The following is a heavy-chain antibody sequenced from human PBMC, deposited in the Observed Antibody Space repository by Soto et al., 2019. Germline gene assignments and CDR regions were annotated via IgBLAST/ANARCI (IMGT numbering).Heavy chain of an antibody. J-gene: IGHJ6*02. CDR3: ARDSYSATYSSSSDKSYYYYGMDV. CDR1: GFTFSSYG. V-gene: IGHV3-33*01. Sequence: HPGGSLRLSCAASGFTFSSYGMHWVRQAPGKGLEWVAVIWYDGSNKYYADSVKGRFTISRDNSKNTLYLQMNSLRAEDTAVYYCARDSYSATYSSSSDKSYYYYGMDVWGQGTTVTVSS. D-gene: IGHD6-6*01. CDR2: IWYDGSNK.